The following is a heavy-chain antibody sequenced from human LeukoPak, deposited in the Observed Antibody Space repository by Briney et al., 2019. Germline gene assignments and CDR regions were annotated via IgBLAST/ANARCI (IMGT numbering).Heavy chain of an antibody. CDR1: GYTFTSYY. CDR3: ARNKWNYYDSSGYYFFGY. V-gene: IGHV1-46*01. J-gene: IGHJ4*02. CDR2: INPSGGST. D-gene: IGHD3-22*01. Sequence: ASVKVSCKASGYTFTSYYMHWGRQAPGQGLGWRGIINPSGGSTSYAQKFQGGVTMTRDTSTSTVYMELSSLRYEDTAVYYCARNKWNYYDSSGYYFFGYWGQGTLVTVSS.